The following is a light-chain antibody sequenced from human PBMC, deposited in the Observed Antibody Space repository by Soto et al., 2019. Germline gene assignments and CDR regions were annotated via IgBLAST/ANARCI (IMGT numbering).Light chain of an antibody. CDR3: QQYNSYSGT. CDR1: QSISSW. J-gene: IGKJ1*01. CDR2: KAS. V-gene: IGKV1-5*03. Sequence: DIQMTQSPSTLYASVGDRVTITCRASQSISSWLAWYPQKPGKAPKLLIYKASSLESGVPSRFSGSGSGTEFTLTISSLQPDDFATYYCQQYNSYSGTFGQGTKVEIK.